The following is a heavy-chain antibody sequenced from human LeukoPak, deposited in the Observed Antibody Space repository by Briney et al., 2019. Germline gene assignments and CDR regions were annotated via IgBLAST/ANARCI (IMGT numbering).Heavy chain of an antibody. CDR2: IYYSGST. J-gene: IGHJ4*02. V-gene: IGHV4-59*01. Sequence: SETLSLTCTVSGGSISSYYWSWIRQPPRKGLEWIGYIYYSGSTNYNPSLNSRVTISVDTSKNQFSLTLSSVTAADTAVYYCARVSPADILTGYYDYWGQGTLVTVSS. D-gene: IGHD3-9*01. CDR1: GGSISSYY. CDR3: ARVSPADILTGYYDY.